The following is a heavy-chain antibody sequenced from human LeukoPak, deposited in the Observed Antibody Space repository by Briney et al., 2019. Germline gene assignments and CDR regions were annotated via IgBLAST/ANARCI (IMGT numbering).Heavy chain of an antibody. CDR3: ARDRSDGDYDY. J-gene: IGHJ4*02. Sequence: ASVTVSCTASGYTFTSYGISWVRQAPGQGLEWMGWISAYNGNTNYAQKLQGRVTMTTDTSTSTAYMELRSLRSDDTAVYYCARDRSDGDYDYWGQGTLVTVSS. CDR1: GYTFTSYG. CDR2: ISAYNGNT. V-gene: IGHV1-18*01. D-gene: IGHD4-17*01.